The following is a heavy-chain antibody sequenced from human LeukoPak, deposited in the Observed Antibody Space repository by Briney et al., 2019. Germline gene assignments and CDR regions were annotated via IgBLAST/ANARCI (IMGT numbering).Heavy chain of an antibody. CDR1: GFTFSSYG. V-gene: IGHV3-30*03. CDR2: ISYDGSNK. Sequence: GGSLRLFCAASGFTFSSYGMHWVRQAPGKGLEWVAVISYDGSNKYYADSVKGRFTISRDNAKNTLNLQMNSLRAEDTAVYYCARDLGQYYDTSDNWFDPWGQGTLVTVSS. J-gene: IGHJ5*02. D-gene: IGHD3-22*01. CDR3: ARDLGQYYDTSDNWFDP.